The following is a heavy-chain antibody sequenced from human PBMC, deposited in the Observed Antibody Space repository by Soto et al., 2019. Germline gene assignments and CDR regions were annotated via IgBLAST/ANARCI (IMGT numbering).Heavy chain of an antibody. CDR3: AKRKSSGYTNWFDT. CDR1: GFTFSSCA. J-gene: IGHJ5*02. V-gene: IGHV3-23*01. Sequence: GGSLRLSCAASGFTFSSCAMSWGRQAPGKGLEWGSGISGSGGSTYYADSVKGRFTISRDNSKNTLYLQMNSLRAEDTAVYYCAKRKSSGYTNWFDTWGQGTLVIV. CDR2: ISGSGGST. D-gene: IGHD3-22*01.